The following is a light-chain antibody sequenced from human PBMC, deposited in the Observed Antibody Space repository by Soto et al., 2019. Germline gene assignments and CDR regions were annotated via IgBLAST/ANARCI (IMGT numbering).Light chain of an antibody. V-gene: IGKV1-39*01. Sequence: DIQMTQSPSSLSASVGDRVTITCRASQSISTYLNWYQQKPGKAPKLLIYAASTLQSGVPSRFSGSGSGTDFTLTISSLQPDDFATYYFQQSSSAPSTFGQGTKLEIK. CDR1: QSISTY. CDR3: QQSSSAPST. J-gene: IGKJ2*02. CDR2: AAS.